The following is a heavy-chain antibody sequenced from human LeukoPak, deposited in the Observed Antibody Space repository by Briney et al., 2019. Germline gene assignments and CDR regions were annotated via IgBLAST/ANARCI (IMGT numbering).Heavy chain of an antibody. CDR2: ISYDGSNK. CDR3: ARIGYSSSSFDY. Sequence: GGSLRLSCAASGFTFSSYAMYWVRQAPGKGLEWVAVISYDGSNKYYTDSVKGRFTISRDNSKNTLYLQMNSLRAEDTAVYHCARIGYSSSSFDYWGQGTLVTVSS. V-gene: IGHV3-30-3*01. D-gene: IGHD6-19*01. CDR1: GFTFSSYA. J-gene: IGHJ4*02.